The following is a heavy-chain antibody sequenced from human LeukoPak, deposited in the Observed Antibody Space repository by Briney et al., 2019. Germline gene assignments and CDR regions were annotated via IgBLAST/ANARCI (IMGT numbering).Heavy chain of an antibody. CDR3: ARPDEDRGYSYGYNY. V-gene: IGHV1-69*13. J-gene: IGHJ4*02. CDR2: IIPIFGTA. D-gene: IGHD5-18*01. Sequence: GASVKVSCKASGYTFTSYGISWVRQAPGQGLEWMGGIIPIFGTANYAQKFQGRVTITADEPTSTAYMELSSLRSEDTAVYYCARPDEDRGYSYGYNYWGQGTLVTVSS. CDR1: GYTFTSYG.